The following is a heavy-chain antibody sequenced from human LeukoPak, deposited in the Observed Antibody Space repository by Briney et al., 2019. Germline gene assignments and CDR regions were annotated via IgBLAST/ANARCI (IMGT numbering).Heavy chain of an antibody. CDR1: GFTFSSYA. CDR2: ISGSGSST. V-gene: IGHV3-23*01. J-gene: IGHJ4*02. CDR3: AKDLQVSIAVAGTPFDY. D-gene: IGHD6-19*01. Sequence: GGSLRLSCAASGFTFSSYAMSWVRQAPGKRLEWVSSISGSGSSTYYADSVKGRFTISRDNSKNTLYLQMNSLRAEDTAVYYCAKDLQVSIAVAGTPFDYWGQGTLVTVSS.